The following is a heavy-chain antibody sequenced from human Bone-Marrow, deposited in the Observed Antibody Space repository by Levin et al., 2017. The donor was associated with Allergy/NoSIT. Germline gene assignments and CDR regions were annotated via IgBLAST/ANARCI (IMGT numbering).Heavy chain of an antibody. CDR1: GFTFSSYA. J-gene: IGHJ3*02. Sequence: PGGSLRLSCAASGFTFSSYAMHWVRQAPGKGLEWVAVISYDGSNKYYADSVKGRFTISRDNSKNTLYLQMNSLRAEDTAVYYCARDPLEDSSVGAFDIWGQGTMVTVSS. CDR3: ARDPLEDSSVGAFDI. CDR2: ISYDGSNK. D-gene: IGHD3-22*01. V-gene: IGHV3-30*04.